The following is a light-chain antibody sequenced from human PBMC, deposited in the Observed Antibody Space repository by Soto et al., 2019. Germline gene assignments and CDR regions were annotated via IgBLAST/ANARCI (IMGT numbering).Light chain of an antibody. CDR1: QDISNY. V-gene: IGKV1-33*01. Sequence: DIQMTQSPPSLSASVGDRVTITCQANQDISNYLNWYQQKPGKAPKLLMYDVSNLETGVPSRFSGSESGTAFTFTISSLQPEDFATYYSQQYDSLPVTFGQATRLDI. CDR3: QQYDSLPVT. CDR2: DVS. J-gene: IGKJ5*01.